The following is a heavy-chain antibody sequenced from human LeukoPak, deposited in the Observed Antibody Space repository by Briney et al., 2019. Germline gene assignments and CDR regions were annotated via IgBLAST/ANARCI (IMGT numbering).Heavy chain of an antibody. CDR1: SDSISGFY. J-gene: IGHJ6*02. CDR3: ARHSQRYRFGKDV. V-gene: IGHV4-59*08. CDR2: IHSSGST. Sequence: SETLSLTRSVSSDSISGFYLSWIRQPPGKGLEWIGQIHSSGSTRYNPSLKSRVTISVDMSQNQVSLKLSSVTAADTAVYSCARHSQRYRFGKDVWGQGTTVAVS. D-gene: IGHD1-1*01.